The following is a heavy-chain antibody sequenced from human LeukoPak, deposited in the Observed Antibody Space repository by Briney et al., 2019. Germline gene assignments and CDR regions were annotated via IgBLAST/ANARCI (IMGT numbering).Heavy chain of an antibody. D-gene: IGHD2-15*01. Sequence: GGSLRLSCAASGFTFDDYGMGWVRQAPGKGLEWVSGINWNGGSVGYADSVKGRFTVSRDDAKTSLYLQMTSLRAEDTALHYCTRGYCSGGSCFAFDYWGQGTLVTVSS. V-gene: IGHV3-20*04. CDR1: GFTFDDYG. CDR3: TRGYCSGGSCFAFDY. CDR2: INWNGGSV. J-gene: IGHJ4*02.